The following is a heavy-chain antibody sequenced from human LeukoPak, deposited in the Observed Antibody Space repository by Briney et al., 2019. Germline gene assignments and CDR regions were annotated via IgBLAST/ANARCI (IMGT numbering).Heavy chain of an antibody. J-gene: IGHJ6*03. CDR1: GYTFTSYG. D-gene: IGHD3-10*01. CDR3: ARSGWFGELSNPYYYYYMDV. CDR2: IIPIFGTA. Sequence: ASVKVSCKASGYTFTSYGISWVRQAPGQGLEWMGGIIPIFGTANYAQKFQGRVTITADESTSTAYMELSSLRSEDTAVYYCARSGWFGELSNPYYYYYMDVWGKGTTVTISS. V-gene: IGHV1-69*13.